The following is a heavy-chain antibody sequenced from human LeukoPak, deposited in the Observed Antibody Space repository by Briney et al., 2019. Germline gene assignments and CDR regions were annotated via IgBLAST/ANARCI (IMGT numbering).Heavy chain of an antibody. CDR2: INPNTGDT. V-gene: IGHV1-2*02. J-gene: IGHJ4*02. CDR1: GYTFTGYY. D-gene: IGHD3-9*01. CDR3: VRYFVYFDF. Sequence: ASVKVSCKAYGYTFTGYYMYWVRQAPGQGLEWMGWINPNTGDTNYAQKFQGRVTMTRDTSITTAYMELSSLRSDDTAMYYCVRYFVYFDFWGQGTLVTVSS.